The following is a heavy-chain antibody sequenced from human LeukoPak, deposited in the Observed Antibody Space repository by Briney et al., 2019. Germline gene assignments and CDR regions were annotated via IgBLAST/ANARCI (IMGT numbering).Heavy chain of an antibody. CDR1: GFTFSSHA. J-gene: IGHJ6*02. V-gene: IGHV3-30-3*01. Sequence: GGSLRLSCAASGFTFSSHAFHWVRQAPGKGLEWVARISYDGSNIYYADPVKGRFTISRDNSKNTLYLQMNSLRGEDTAIYYCARGEQQLDYFYYYGLDVWGRGTTVTVSS. D-gene: IGHD6-13*01. CDR3: ARGEQQLDYFYYYGLDV. CDR2: ISYDGSNI.